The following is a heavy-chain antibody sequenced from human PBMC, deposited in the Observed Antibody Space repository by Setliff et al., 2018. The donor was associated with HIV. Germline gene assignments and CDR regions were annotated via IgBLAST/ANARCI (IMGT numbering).Heavy chain of an antibody. CDR1: GDSISSGGFY. J-gene: IGHJ5*02. V-gene: IGHV4-31*03. CDR3: ARAPFRGGSFGWFDP. CDR2: IHYGGRT. D-gene: IGHD2-15*01. Sequence: PSETLSLTCTVSGDSISSGGFYCNWFRQYPEKGLEWIGWIHYGGRTNFNPSLRSRATISFDTSKNQFSLNLTSVTAADTAVYYCARAPFRGGSFGWFDPWGQGTLVTVSS.